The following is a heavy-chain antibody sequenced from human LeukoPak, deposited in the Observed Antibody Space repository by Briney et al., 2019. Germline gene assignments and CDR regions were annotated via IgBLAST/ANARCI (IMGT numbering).Heavy chain of an antibody. D-gene: IGHD3-22*01. V-gene: IGHV4-34*01. CDR3: ASIYYYDSAPIDP. Sequence: SGTLSLTCAVYGGSFSGYYWSWIRQPPGKGLEWIGEINHSGSTNYNPSLKSRVTISVDTSKNQFSLKLSSVTAADTAVYYCASIYYYDSAPIDPWGQGTLVTVSS. CDR2: INHSGST. J-gene: IGHJ5*02. CDR1: GGSFSGYY.